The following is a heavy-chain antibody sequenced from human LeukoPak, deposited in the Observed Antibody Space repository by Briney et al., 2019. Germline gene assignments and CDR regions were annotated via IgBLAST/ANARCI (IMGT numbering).Heavy chain of an antibody. CDR3: ARVNWNALGYYFDY. CDR2: ISGGGSTI. V-gene: IGHV3-11*04. Sequence: GGSLRLSCAASEFTFSDYYMSWIRHAPGKGLEWVSYISGGGSTISYAGSVKGRFTISRDNAKNSLYLQMNSLRAEDKAVYYCARVNWNALGYYFDYWGQGALVTVSS. D-gene: IGHD1-20*01. CDR1: EFTFSDYY. J-gene: IGHJ4*02.